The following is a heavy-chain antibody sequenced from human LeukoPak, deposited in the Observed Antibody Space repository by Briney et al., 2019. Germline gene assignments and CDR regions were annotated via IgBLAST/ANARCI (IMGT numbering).Heavy chain of an antibody. CDR1: GGSISSYY. CDR2: IYTSGST. J-gene: IGHJ6*03. V-gene: IGHV4-4*07. Sequence: PSETLSLTCTVSGGSISSYYWSWIRQPAGKGLEWIGRIYTSGSTNYNPSLKSRVTMSVDTSKNQFSLKLSSVTAADTAVYYCARGAYYYDSSGSHYYYYYMDVWGKGTTVTISS. D-gene: IGHD3-22*01. CDR3: ARGAYYYDSSGSHYYYYYMDV.